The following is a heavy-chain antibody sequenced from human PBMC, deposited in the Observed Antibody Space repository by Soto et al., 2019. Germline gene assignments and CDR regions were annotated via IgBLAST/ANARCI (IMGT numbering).Heavy chain of an antibody. V-gene: IGHV4-59*08. J-gene: IGHJ4*02. CDR3: ARQGSCGWYVEY. CDR1: GGSISSYY. D-gene: IGHD6-19*01. Sequence: QVQLQESGPGLVKPSETLSLTCTVSGGSISSYYWSWIRQPPGKGLEWIGYIYYSGSTNYNPSLKSRVTISVDTSKNQFSLKLSSVTAAVTAVYYCARQGSCGWYVEYWGQGTLVTVSS. CDR2: IYYSGST.